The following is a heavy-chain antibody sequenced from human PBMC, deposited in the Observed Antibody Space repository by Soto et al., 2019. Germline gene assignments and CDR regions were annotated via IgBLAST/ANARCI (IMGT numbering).Heavy chain of an antibody. J-gene: IGHJ4*02. Sequence: QVQLVQSGAEVKKPGSSVKVSCKASGGTFSNYILNWVRQAPGQGLEWMGEIIPVFATTNYAQKFQGRVSITADESTSTAYMELSSLRSYDTAVCYCARPDLRCCSGGACYKGFDSWGQGTLVTVSS. CDR2: IIPVFATT. CDR1: GGTFSNYI. V-gene: IGHV1-69*01. CDR3: ARPDLRCCSGGACYKGFDS. D-gene: IGHD2-15*01.